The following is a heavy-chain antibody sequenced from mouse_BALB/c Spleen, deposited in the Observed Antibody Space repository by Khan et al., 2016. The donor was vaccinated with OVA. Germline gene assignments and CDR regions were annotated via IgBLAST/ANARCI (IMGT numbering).Heavy chain of an antibody. D-gene: IGHD1-1*01. V-gene: IGHV1-7*01. Sequence: QVQLKQSGAELAKPGASVKMSCKASDYMFTTYWTHRVKQRPGQGLEWIGYINPSTGYTEYNQKFKDKATLTADKSSSTAYMQLSSLTSEDTAVYYCVNHGTTSAWFAYWGQGTLVTVSA. J-gene: IGHJ3*01. CDR1: DYMFTTYW. CDR3: VNHGTTSAWFAY. CDR2: INPSTGYT.